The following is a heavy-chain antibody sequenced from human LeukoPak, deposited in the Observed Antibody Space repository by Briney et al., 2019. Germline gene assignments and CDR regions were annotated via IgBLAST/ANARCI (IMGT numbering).Heavy chain of an antibody. Sequence: GGSLRLSCVVSGFTFSSYAMTWVRQAPGKGLEWVSAISGSGGSTYYADSVKGRFTISRDNSKNTLYLQMNSLRAEDTAVYYCAKGVGHYGFYWYFDLWGRGTLVTVSS. J-gene: IGHJ2*01. V-gene: IGHV3-23*01. CDR1: GFTFSSYA. D-gene: IGHD3-10*01. CDR3: AKGVGHYGFYWYFDL. CDR2: ISGSGGST.